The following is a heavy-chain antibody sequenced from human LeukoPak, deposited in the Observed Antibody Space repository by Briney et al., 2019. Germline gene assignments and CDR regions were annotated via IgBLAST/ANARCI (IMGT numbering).Heavy chain of an antibody. J-gene: IGHJ5*02. CDR2: IYYSGST. V-gene: IGHV4-39*01. Sequence: SETLSLTCTVSGGSISSSSYYWGWIRQPPGKGLECIGSIYYSGSTYYNPSLKSRVTISVDTSKNQFSLKLSSVTAADTAVYYCARSRDGYNSNWFDPWGQGTLVTVSS. D-gene: IGHD5-24*01. CDR3: ARSRDGYNSNWFDP. CDR1: GGSISSSSYY.